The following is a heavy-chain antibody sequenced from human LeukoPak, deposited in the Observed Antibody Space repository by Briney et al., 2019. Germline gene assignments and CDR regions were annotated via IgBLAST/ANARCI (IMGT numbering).Heavy chain of an antibody. CDR2: ISAYNGNT. Sequence: GASVKISCKASGYTFTSYGISWVRQAPGQGLEWMGWISAYNGNTNYAQKLQGRVTMTTDTSTNTAYMELRSLRSDDTAVYYCASGVVVPAALYYYYYGMDVWGQGTTVTVSS. J-gene: IGHJ6*02. CDR1: GYTFTSYG. V-gene: IGHV1-18*01. CDR3: ASGVVVPAALYYYYYGMDV. D-gene: IGHD2-2*01.